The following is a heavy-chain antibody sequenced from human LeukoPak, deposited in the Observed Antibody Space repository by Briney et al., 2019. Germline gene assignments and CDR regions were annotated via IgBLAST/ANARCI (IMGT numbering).Heavy chain of an antibody. CDR1: GYSISSGYY. J-gene: IGHJ4*02. V-gene: IGHV4-38-2*02. CDR2: IYHSGIT. D-gene: IGHD3-22*01. Sequence: SETLSLTCTVSGYSISSGYYWGWIRQPPGKGLEWIGSIYHSGITYYNPSLKSRVTISVDTSKNHFSLKLSSVTAADTAIYYCARVNSDSSGYITVWGQGTLVTVSS. CDR3: ARVNSDSSGYITV.